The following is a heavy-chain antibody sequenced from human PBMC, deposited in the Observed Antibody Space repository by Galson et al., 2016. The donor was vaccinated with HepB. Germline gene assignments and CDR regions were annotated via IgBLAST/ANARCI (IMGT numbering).Heavy chain of an antibody. CDR1: GFTFSNAW. Sequence: SLRLSCAASGFTFSNAWMSWVRQAPGKGLEWVGRIKSKSDGGTIDYTAPVKGRFIISRDDSENTLFLQMNNLKTEDTAVYYCTTGGDYYDILTGYFKSLWYFDYWGQGALVTVSS. J-gene: IGHJ4*02. CDR2: IKSKSDGGTI. CDR3: TTGGDYYDILTGYFKSLWYFDY. V-gene: IGHV3-15*01. D-gene: IGHD3-9*01.